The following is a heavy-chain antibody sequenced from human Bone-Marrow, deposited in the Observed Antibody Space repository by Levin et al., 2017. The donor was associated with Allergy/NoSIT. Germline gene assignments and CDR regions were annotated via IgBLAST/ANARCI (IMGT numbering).Heavy chain of an antibody. CDR1: GGTFSSYA. V-gene: IGHV1-69*01. CDR3: ATSELEDIVATTGYYYYGMDV. J-gene: IGHJ6*02. D-gene: IGHD5-12*01. Sequence: KISCKASGGTFSSYAISWVRQAPGQGLEWMGGIIPIFGTANYAQKFQGRVTITADESTSTAYMELSSLRSEDTAVYYCATSELEDIVATTGYYYYGMDVWGQGTTVTVSS. CDR2: IIPIFGTA.